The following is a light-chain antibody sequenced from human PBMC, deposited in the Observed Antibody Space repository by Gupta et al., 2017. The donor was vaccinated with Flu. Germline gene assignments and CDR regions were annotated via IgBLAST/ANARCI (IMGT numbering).Light chain of an antibody. J-gene: IGKJ4*01. CDR1: QSLLHNNGYNY. CDR2: LGS. Sequence: IVMTQSPLSLPVTPGEPASISCRSSQSLLHNNGYNYLDWYLQKPGQSPQLLIYLGSNRASGVPDRFSGSGSGTDFTLKISRVEAEDVGVYYCMQALQTPRTFGGGTKVEIK. V-gene: IGKV2-28*01. CDR3: MQALQTPRT.